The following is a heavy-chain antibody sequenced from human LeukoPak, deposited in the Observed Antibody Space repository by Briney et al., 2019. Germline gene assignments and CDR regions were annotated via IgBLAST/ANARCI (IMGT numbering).Heavy chain of an antibody. D-gene: IGHD6-13*01. J-gene: IGHJ6*03. CDR3: ARGRSNRYDRYSHVAYYYYMDV. V-gene: IGHV3-48*03. CDR1: GFTFSSYE. Sequence: GGSLRLSCAASGFTFSSYEMNWVRQAPGKGLEWVSYISSSGSTIYYADSVKGRFTISRDNAKNSLYLQMNSLRAEDTAVYYCARGRSNRYDRYSHVAYYYYMDVWGKGTTVTVSS. CDR2: ISSSGSTI.